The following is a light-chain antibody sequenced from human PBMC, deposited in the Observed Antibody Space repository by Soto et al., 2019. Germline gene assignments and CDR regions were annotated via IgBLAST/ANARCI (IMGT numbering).Light chain of an antibody. Sequence: QSALTQPPSASGSLGQSVTISCTGTSSDVGAYNYVSWYQQHPGKAPKLMIYEVTRRPSGVPDRFSGSKSGNTASLNVSGLQAEDEADYYCSSYAGSNKSVFGTGTKVTVL. J-gene: IGLJ1*01. CDR2: EVT. V-gene: IGLV2-8*01. CDR3: SSYAGSNKSV. CDR1: SSDVGAYNY.